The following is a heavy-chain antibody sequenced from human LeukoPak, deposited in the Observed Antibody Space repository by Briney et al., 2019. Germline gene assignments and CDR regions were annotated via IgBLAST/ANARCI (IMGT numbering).Heavy chain of an antibody. V-gene: IGHV4-34*01. J-gene: IGHJ6*03. Sequence: SGTLTLTCAVYGGSFSGYYWSWIRQPPGKGLEWIGEINHSGSTNYNPSLKSRVTISVDTSKNQFSLKLSSVTAADTAVYYCARLYCSGGSCYGYYYYYMDVWGKGTTVTVSS. CDR1: GGSFSGYY. CDR3: ARLYCSGGSCYGYYYYYMDV. CDR2: INHSGST. D-gene: IGHD2-15*01.